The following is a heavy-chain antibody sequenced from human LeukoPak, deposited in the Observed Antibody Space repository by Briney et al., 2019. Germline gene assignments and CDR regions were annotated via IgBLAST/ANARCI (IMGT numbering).Heavy chain of an antibody. D-gene: IGHD2-2*01. CDR1: GYTFTSHD. Sequence: ASVKVSCKASGYTFTSHDINWVRQATGRGLEWMGWMNPNSGNTGYAQKFQGRVTMTRNTSISTAYMELSSLRPEDTAVYYCARETVVPAAIDYWGQGTLVTVSS. J-gene: IGHJ4*02. V-gene: IGHV1-8*01. CDR3: ARETVVPAAIDY. CDR2: MNPNSGNT.